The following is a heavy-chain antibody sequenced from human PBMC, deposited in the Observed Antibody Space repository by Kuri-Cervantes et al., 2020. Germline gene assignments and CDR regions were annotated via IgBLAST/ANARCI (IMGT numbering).Heavy chain of an antibody. CDR1: GFTVSTNY. V-gene: IGHV3-30*18. J-gene: IGHJ5*02. D-gene: IGHD3-10*01. CDR3: AKDALGIRLAGKGPLDP. CDR2: ISYDGSKK. Sequence: GGSLRLSCAASGFTVSTNYMSWVRQAPGKGLEWVAVISYDGSKKDYVDSLKGRFTISRDNSKNMLYLQMNSLRTEDTAVYHCAKDALGIRLAGKGPLDPWGQGTRVTVSS.